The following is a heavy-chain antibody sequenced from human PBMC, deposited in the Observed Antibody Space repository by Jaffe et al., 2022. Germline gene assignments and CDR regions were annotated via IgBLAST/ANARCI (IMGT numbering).Heavy chain of an antibody. Sequence: QVQLQESGPGLVKPSETLSLTCTVSGGSISSYYWSWIRQPPGKGLEWIGYIYYSGSTNYNPSLKSRVTISVDTSKNQFSLKLSSVTAADTAVYYCARGLLEWLPLQYYYYYMDVWGKGTTVTVSS. CDR2: IYYSGST. CDR3: ARGLLEWLPLQYYYYYMDV. V-gene: IGHV4-59*01. D-gene: IGHD3-3*01. CDR1: GGSISSYY. J-gene: IGHJ6*03.